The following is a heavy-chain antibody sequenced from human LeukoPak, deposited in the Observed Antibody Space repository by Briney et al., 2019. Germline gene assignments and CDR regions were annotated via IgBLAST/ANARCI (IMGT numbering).Heavy chain of an antibody. CDR1: GYTFTDYY. CDR3: AKGREPEPVAPFDP. J-gene: IGHJ5*02. CDR2: INPNSGGT. Sequence: ASLKVSCKASGYTFTDYYIHWVRQAPGQGLEWMGWINPNSGGTKYAQKFQGRVTMTRDTSISTVYMELRRLRSDDTALYYCAKGREPEPVAPFDPWGQGTLVTVSS. D-gene: IGHD1-14*01. V-gene: IGHV1-2*02.